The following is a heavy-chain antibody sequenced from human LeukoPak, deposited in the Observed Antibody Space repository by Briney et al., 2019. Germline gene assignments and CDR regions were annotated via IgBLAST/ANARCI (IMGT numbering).Heavy chain of an antibody. CDR2: IYYNGKA. Sequence: SETLSLTCTVSGGSISGYYWTWIRQPPGKGLEWIGQIYYNGKADYNPSLESRITISVDTSKNQMSLRLNSVTAADTAIYYCAKFGADYDLYVWGQGVTVAVSS. J-gene: IGHJ6*02. V-gene: IGHV4-59*13. D-gene: IGHD3-16*01. CDR3: AKFGADYDLYV. CDR1: GGSISGYY.